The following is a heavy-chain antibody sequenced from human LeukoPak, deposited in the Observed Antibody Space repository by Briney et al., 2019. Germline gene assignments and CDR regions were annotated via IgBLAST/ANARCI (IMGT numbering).Heavy chain of an antibody. J-gene: IGHJ4*02. CDR2: IYSGGST. V-gene: IGHV3-66*01. Sequence: GGSLRLSCAATGFTVSSNYMSWVRQAPGQGLEWVSVIYSGGSTYYADSVKGRFTISRDNSKNTLYLQMNNLRAEGTAVYYCARGRPVGASTVEDYWGQGTLVTVSS. D-gene: IGHD1-26*01. CDR3: ARGRPVGASTVEDY. CDR1: GFTVSSNY.